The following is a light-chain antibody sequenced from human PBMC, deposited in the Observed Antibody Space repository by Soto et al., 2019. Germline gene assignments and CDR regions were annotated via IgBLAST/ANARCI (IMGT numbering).Light chain of an antibody. J-gene: IGLJ1*01. V-gene: IGLV2-23*01. Sequence: QSALTQPASVSGSPGQWITISCTGTSSDVGSYNLVSWYQQHPGKAPKLMIYEGSKRPSGVSNRFSGSKSGNTASLTISGLQAEDEADYYCCSYAGSSPYVFGTGTKLTVL. CDR1: SSDVGSYNL. CDR3: CSYAGSSPYV. CDR2: EGS.